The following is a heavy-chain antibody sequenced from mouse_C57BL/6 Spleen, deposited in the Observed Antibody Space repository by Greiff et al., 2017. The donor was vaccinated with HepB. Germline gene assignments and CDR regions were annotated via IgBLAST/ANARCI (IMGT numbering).Heavy chain of an antibody. CDR1: GFTFSSYA. D-gene: IGHD1-1*01. CDR3: ARAYYGSTWFAY. V-gene: IGHV5-4*03. Sequence: DVMLVESGGGLVKPGGSLKLSCAASGFTFSSYAMSWVRQTPEKRLEWVATISDGGSYTYYPDNVKGRFTISRDNAKNNLYLQMSHLKSEDTAMYYCARAYYGSTWFAYWGQGTLVTVSA. J-gene: IGHJ3*01. CDR2: ISDGGSYT.